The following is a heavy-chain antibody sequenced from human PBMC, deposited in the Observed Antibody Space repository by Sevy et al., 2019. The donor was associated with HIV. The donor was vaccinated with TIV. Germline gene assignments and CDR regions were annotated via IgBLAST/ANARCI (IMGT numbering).Heavy chain of an antibody. CDR2: IRLDGNDK. CDR3: ARDPGYSGYDWGALTYYFDY. V-gene: IGHV3-30*02. D-gene: IGHD5-12*01. Sequence: GGSLRLSCEAFGFSFSNYGMHWVRQAPGKGPEWVSYIRLDGNDKQYADSVKGRFTISRDNSKNTLNLQMNSLRAEDTAVYYCARDPGYSGYDWGALTYYFDYWGQGTLVTVSS. CDR1: GFSFSNYG. J-gene: IGHJ4*02.